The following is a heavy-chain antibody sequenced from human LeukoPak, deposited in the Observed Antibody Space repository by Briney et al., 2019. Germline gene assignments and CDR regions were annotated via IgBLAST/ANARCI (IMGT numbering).Heavy chain of an antibody. D-gene: IGHD3-22*01. Sequence: GGSLRLSCAVSGFTFSNYWMHWVRQAPGKGLVWVSRINSDGITTSYADSVKGRFTISRDNAKNTLYLQMNNLRVEDAAVYYCVRGYSSGYRLDYWGQGTLVTVPS. CDR2: INSDGITT. CDR1: GFTFSNYW. V-gene: IGHV3-74*01. J-gene: IGHJ4*02. CDR3: VRGYSSGYRLDY.